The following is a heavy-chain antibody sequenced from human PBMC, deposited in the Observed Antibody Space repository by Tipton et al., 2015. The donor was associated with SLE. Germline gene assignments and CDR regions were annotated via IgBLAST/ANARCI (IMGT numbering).Heavy chain of an antibody. CDR3: AKGSFGDYEGDYFDS. CDR1: GFTFSSYA. D-gene: IGHD4-17*01. Sequence: SLRLSCAASGFTFSSYAMSWVRQAPGKGLEWVSSISGTGYSTYYTDSVKGRFTISRDNSKKTLYLQMNSLTAEDTAVYYCAKGSFGDYEGDYFDSWGQVTLGTVSS. V-gene: IGHV3-23*01. CDR2: ISGTGYST. J-gene: IGHJ4*02.